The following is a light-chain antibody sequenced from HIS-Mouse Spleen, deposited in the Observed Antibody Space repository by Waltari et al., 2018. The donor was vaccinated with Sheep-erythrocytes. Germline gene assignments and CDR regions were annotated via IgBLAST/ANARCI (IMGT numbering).Light chain of an antibody. CDR1: QSISSY. V-gene: IGKV1-39*01. CDR3: QRSYSTPPLT. J-gene: IGKJ4*01. Sequence: DIQMDQPPSSLSASVGDRVTITCLASQSISSYLNWYQQKPGKAPKLLIYAASSLQRGVPTRFSVSGSGTDFTLTISSLQPEDFASYYCQRSYSTPPLTFGGGTKVEIK. CDR2: AAS.